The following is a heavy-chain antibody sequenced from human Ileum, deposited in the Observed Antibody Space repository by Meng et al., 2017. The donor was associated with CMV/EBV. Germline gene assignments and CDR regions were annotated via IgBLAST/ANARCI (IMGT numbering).Heavy chain of an antibody. CDR3: ASHIYGSFDF. CDR1: GGAFSNDDYY. V-gene: IGHV4-31*03. CDR2: ISYSGTT. D-gene: IGHD5-18*01. J-gene: IGHJ4*02. Sequence: QVQLQESGPGLVKPSQTLSLTCTVSGGAFSNDDYYWGWTRQHPGKGLEWIGYISYSGTTFYNASLKTRVSISVDTSKNQFSLRLSSVTAADTAIYFCASHIYGSFDFWGQGTLVTVSS.